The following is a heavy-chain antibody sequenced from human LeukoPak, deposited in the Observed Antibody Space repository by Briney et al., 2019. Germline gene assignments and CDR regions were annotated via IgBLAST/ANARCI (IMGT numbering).Heavy chain of an antibody. CDR3: AKDILQYESIGYSSFDY. D-gene: IGHD3-22*01. V-gene: IGHV3-9*01. CDR2: ITWNSGSI. J-gene: IGHJ4*02. Sequence: GGSLRLSCAASGFTFSSYWMSWVRQVPGKGLEWVSGITWNSGSIGYADSVKGRFTISRDNAKNSLYLQMNSLRAEDTALYYCAKDILQYESIGYSSFDYWGQGMLVTVSS. CDR1: GFTFSSYW.